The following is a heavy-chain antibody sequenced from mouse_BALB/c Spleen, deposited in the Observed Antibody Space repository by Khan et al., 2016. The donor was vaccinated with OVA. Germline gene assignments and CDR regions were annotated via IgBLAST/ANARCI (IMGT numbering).Heavy chain of an antibody. Sequence: QVRLQQSGAELVKPGASVKLSCKASGYMFSSYYMYWVKQRPGQGLEWIGEINPNNGGPNLNEKFKSKATLTVHKSSSTAYMQISSLTSEDSAVYYCSRSGYGSFVYWGRGTLVTVSA. J-gene: IGHJ3*01. V-gene: IGHV1S81*02. CDR1: GYMFSSYY. CDR2: INPNNGGP. D-gene: IGHD2-2*01. CDR3: SRSGYGSFVY.